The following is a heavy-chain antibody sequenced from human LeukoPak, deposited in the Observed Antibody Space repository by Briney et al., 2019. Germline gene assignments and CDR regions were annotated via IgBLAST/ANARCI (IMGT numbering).Heavy chain of an antibody. D-gene: IGHD2-15*01. CDR2: ISSSSSYI. V-gene: IGHV3-21*01. CDR3: ARDLEYCSGGSCYDWYDP. CDR1: GFTFSSYS. Sequence: GGSLRLSCAASGFTFSSYSMNWVRQAPGKGLEWVSSISSSSSYIYYADSVKGRFTISRDNAKNSLYLQMNSLRAEDTAVYYCARDLEYCSGGSCYDWYDPWGQGTLVTVSS. J-gene: IGHJ5*02.